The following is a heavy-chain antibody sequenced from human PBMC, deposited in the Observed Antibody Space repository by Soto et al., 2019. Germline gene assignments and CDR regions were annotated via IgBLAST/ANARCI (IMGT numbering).Heavy chain of an antibody. Sequence: PSETLSLTCTVSCGSISSGGYYWSWIRQHPGKGLEWIGYIYYSGSTYYNPSLKSRVTISVDTSKNQFSLKLSSVTAADTAVYYCARNYCSGGSCYWFDPWGQGTLVTVSS. D-gene: IGHD2-15*01. CDR3: ARNYCSGGSCYWFDP. V-gene: IGHV4-31*03. CDR2: IYYSGST. J-gene: IGHJ5*02. CDR1: CGSISSGGYY.